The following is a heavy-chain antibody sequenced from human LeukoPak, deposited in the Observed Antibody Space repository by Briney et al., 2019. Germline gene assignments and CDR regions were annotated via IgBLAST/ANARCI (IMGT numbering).Heavy chain of an antibody. J-gene: IGHJ4*02. CDR2: IYYSGST. Sequence: SETLSLTCTVSGVSVSSGSYYWSWIRQPPGKGLEWIGYIYYSGSTNYNPSLKSRVTISVDTSKNQFSLKLSSVTAADTAVYYCARGRWFGELLTLDFDYWGQGTLVTVSS. D-gene: IGHD3-10*01. CDR1: GVSVSSGSYY. CDR3: ARGRWFGELLTLDFDY. V-gene: IGHV4-61*01.